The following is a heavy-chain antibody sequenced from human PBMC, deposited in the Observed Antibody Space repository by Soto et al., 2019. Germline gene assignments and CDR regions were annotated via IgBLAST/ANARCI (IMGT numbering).Heavy chain of an antibody. CDR1: GGTFSSFT. CDR3: AKDRRADWESYYYYAMDV. J-gene: IGHJ6*02. CDR2: IIPIYGTA. V-gene: IGHV1-69*01. Sequence: QVQLVQSGAEVKKPGSSVKVSCKASGGTFSSFTISWVRQAPGQGLEWMGGIIPIYGTANYAQKFQGRVTITADASTRTDDMELSSLRSADTAVYYCAKDRRADWESYYYYAMDVWGQGTTVTVSS. D-gene: IGHD1-26*01.